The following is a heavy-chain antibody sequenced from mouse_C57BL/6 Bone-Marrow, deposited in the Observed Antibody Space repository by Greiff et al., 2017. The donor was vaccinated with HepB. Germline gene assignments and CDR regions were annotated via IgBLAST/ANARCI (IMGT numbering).Heavy chain of an antibody. CDR3: ARGGTVVARNFDY. Sequence: VQLQQSGAELVMPGASVKLSCKASGYTFTSYWMHWVKQRPGQGLEWIGEIDPSDSYTNYNQKVKGKSTLTVDKSSSTAYMQLSSLTSEDSAVYYCARGGTVVARNFDYWGQGTTLTVSS. D-gene: IGHD1-1*01. V-gene: IGHV1-69*01. CDR2: IDPSDSYT. CDR1: GYTFTSYW. J-gene: IGHJ2*01.